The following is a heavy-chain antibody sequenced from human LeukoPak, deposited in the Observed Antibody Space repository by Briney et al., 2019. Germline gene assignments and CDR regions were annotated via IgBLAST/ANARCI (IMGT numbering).Heavy chain of an antibody. J-gene: IGHJ4*02. CDR3: ARLSVVGALKGGAFSWPIFDY. D-gene: IGHD2-15*01. CDR2: IYYSGST. CDR1: GGSISSSSYY. V-gene: IGHV4-39*01. Sequence: SETLSLTCTVSGGSISSSSYYWGWIRQPPGKGLEWIGSIYYSGSTYYNPSLKSRVTISVDTSKNQFSLKLSSVTAADTAVYYSARLSVVGALKGGAFSWPIFDYWGQGTLVTVSS.